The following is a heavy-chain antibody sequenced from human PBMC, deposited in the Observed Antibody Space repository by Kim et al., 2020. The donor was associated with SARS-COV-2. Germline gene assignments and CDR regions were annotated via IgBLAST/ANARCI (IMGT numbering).Heavy chain of an antibody. CDR2: IYYSGST. D-gene: IGHD3-16*01. J-gene: IGHJ4*02. CDR1: GGSISSSSYY. Sequence: SETLSLTCTVSGGSISSSSYYWGWIRQPPGKGLEWIGSIYYSGSTYYNPSLKSRVTISVDTSKNQFSLKLSSVTAADTAVYYCARRHQGLWGSEYYFDYWGQGTLVTVSS. CDR3: ARRHQGLWGSEYYFDY. V-gene: IGHV4-39*01.